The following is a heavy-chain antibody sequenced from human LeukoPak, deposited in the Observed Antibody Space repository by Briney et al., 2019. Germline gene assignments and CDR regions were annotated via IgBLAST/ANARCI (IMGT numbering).Heavy chain of an antibody. D-gene: IGHD1-14*01. J-gene: IGHJ6*02. CDR1: GGSFSGYY. CDR2: INHSGST. V-gene: IGHV4-34*01. Sequence: TPSETLSLTCAVYGGSFSGYYWSWIRQPPGKGLEWIGEINHSGSTNYNPSLKSRVTISVDTSKNQFSLKLSSVTAADTAVYYCARGLGNPRRLCMDVWGQGTTVTVSS. CDR3: ARGLGNPRRLCMDV.